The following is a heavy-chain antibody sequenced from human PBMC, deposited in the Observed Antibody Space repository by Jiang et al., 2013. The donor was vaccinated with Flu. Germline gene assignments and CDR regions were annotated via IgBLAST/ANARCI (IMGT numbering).Heavy chain of an antibody. V-gene: IGHV4-39*01. CDR2: IHYTGNT. CDR3: ASVYVARGGYSTFDP. CDR1: GGSISSSSYY. D-gene: IGHD2-15*01. Sequence: PGLVKPSETLSLTCTVSGGSISSSSYYWGWIRQPPGKGLEWTGSIHYTGNTYYNPSLKSRVTISVDTSKNQFSLKLSSVTAADTAVYYCASVYVARGGYSTFDPWGQGTLVTVSS. J-gene: IGHJ5*02.